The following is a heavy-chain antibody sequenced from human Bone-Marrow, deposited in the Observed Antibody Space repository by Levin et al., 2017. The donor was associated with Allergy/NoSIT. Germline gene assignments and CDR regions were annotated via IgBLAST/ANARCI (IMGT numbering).Heavy chain of an antibody. V-gene: IGHV3-30-3*01. CDR3: AKEGVIASRLSGGMDV. J-gene: IGHJ6*02. CDR2: ISYDGSNV. Sequence: LGESLKISCAASGFTFSHYAVHWVRQAPGKGLEWVSFISYDGSNVYYADSVKGRFTISRDDSKNTLHLQMNSLRAEDTAVYYCAKEGVIASRLSGGMDVWGQGTTVTVSS. D-gene: IGHD6-6*01. CDR1: GFTFSHYA.